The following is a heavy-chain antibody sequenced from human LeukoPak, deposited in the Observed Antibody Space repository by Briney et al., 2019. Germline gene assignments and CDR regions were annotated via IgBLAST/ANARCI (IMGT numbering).Heavy chain of an antibody. J-gene: IGHJ4*02. D-gene: IGHD6-19*01. CDR1: GFTFSSYS. CDR3: ARDLPRSSGWYKGDY. CDR2: IKQDGSEK. V-gene: IGHV3-7*01. Sequence: GGSLRLSCAASGFTFSSYSMNWVRQAPGKGLEWVANIKQDGSEKYYVDSVKGRFTISRDNAKNSLYLQMNSLRAEDTAMYYCARDLPRSSGWYKGDYWGQGTLVTVSS.